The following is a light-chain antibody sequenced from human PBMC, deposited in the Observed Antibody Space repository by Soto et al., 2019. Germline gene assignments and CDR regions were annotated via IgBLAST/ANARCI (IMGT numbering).Light chain of an antibody. V-gene: IGKV3-15*01. J-gene: IGKJ4*01. Sequence: EIVMTQSPATLSVSPGERATLSCRASQSVNSNLAWYQQKPGQPPRLLIYAASTRATDIPARFSGSGSGTDFTLTISSLQSEDFAVYYCQQYINWPPLTFGGGTKVEIK. CDR2: AAS. CDR1: QSVNSN. CDR3: QQYINWPPLT.